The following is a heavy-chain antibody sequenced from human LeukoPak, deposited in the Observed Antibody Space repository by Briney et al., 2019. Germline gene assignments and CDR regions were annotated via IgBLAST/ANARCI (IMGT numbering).Heavy chain of an antibody. CDR3: AKFLPTHIVVANYYFDY. J-gene: IGHJ4*02. V-gene: IGHV3-23*01. Sequence: GGSLRLSCAASGFTFSSYAMSWVRQAPGKGLEWVSAISGSGGSTYYADSVKGRFTISRDNSKSTLYLQMNSLRAEDTAVYYCAKFLPTHIVVANYYFDYWGQGTLVTVSS. D-gene: IGHD2-21*01. CDR2: ISGSGGST. CDR1: GFTFSSYA.